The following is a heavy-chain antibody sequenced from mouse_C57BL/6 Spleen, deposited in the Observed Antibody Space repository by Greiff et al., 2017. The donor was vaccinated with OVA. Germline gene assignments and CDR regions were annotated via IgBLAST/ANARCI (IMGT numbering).Heavy chain of an antibody. J-gene: IGHJ1*03. D-gene: IGHD1-1*01. V-gene: IGHV1-69*01. CDR2: IDPSDSYT. CDR1: GYTFTSYW. CDR3: ARRFGIYYYGTRYFDV. Sequence: VQLQQPGAELVMPGASVKLSCKASGYTFTSYWMHWVKQRPGQGLEWIGEIDPSDSYTNYNQKFKGKSTLTVDKSSSTAYMQLSSLTSEDSAVYYCARRFGIYYYGTRYFDVWGTGTTVTVSS.